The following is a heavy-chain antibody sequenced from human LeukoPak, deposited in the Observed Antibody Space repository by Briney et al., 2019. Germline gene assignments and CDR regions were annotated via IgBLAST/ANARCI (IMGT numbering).Heavy chain of an antibody. CDR2: IYWDDDK. D-gene: IGHD5-18*01. V-gene: IGHV2-5*02. J-gene: IGHJ3*02. CDR1: GFSLSTSGVA. Sequence: ESGPTLVNPTQTLTLTCTFSGFSLSTSGVAVGWIRQPPGKALEWLALIYWDDDKRYSPSLKSRLSITKDTSKNQVVLTMTNMDPVDTATYYCAHSEDTALVHDAFDIWGQGTMVTASS. CDR3: AHSEDTALVHDAFDI.